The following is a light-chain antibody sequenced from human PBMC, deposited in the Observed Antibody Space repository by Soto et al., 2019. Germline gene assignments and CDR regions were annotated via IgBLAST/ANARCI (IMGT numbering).Light chain of an antibody. V-gene: IGLV2-23*01. CDR2: EAT. CDR1: SSDVGSYNL. J-gene: IGLJ1*01. Sequence: QSALTQPASVSGSPGQSITISCTGTSSDVGSYNLVSWYQQHPGQAPKVMIYEATKRPSGVSNRFSASKSGNTASLTISGLQPDDEADYYCCSYAGSNTYVFGTGTKLTVL. CDR3: CSYAGSNTYV.